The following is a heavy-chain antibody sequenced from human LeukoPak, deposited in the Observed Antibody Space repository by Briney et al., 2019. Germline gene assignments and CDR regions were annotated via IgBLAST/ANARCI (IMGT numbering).Heavy chain of an antibody. D-gene: IGHD1-26*01. CDR2: ISLSGYT. Sequence: SGTLSLTCGVSGGSITTTNYWSWVRQSPGRGLEWIGEISLSGYTGFNPSLRGRVTMSLDESKNHLSLTLTSVAAADAAIYYCSRESGPYSPFGHWGQGILVTVTT. V-gene: IGHV4-4*02. J-gene: IGHJ4*02. CDR3: SRESGPYSPFGH. CDR1: GGSITTTNY.